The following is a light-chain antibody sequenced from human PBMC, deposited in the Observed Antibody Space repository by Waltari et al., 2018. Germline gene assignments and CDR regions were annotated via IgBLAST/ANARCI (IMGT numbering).Light chain of an antibody. Sequence: DIQMTQSPSTLSASVGDRFSIPCRASQSISNWLAWSQQKPGKAPKLLIYKASTLASGDPSRFSGSGSGTTFTLTISSLQPDDFATYYCQQYNSYSLLSFGGGTKVEIK. CDR3: QQYNSYSLLS. CDR2: KAS. CDR1: QSISNW. J-gene: IGKJ4*01. V-gene: IGKV1-5*03.